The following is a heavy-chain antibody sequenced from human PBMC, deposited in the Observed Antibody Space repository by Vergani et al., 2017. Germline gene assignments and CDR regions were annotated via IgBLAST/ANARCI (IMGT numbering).Heavy chain of an antibody. J-gene: IGHJ3*02. CDR1: GGTFSSYA. V-gene: IGHV1-69*01. CDR2: IIPIFGTA. CDR3: ARVFRGYSYGPAAFDI. D-gene: IGHD5-18*01. Sequence: QVQLVQSGAEVKKPGSSVKVSCKASGGTFSSYAISWVRQAPGQGLEWMGGIIPIFGTANYAQKFQGRVTITADESTSTAYMELSSLRSEDTAVYYGARVFRGYSYGPAAFDIWGQGTMVTVSS.